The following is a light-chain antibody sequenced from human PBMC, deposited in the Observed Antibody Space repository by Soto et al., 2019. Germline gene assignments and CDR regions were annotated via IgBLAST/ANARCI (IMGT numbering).Light chain of an antibody. CDR2: EVS. J-gene: IGLJ1*01. CDR3: RSYTSSSTPYV. V-gene: IGLV2-14*01. Sequence: QSSLRHPGSVSGSPGQSITISCTGTISDVGGYNYVSWYQQHPGKAPKLMIYEVSNRPSGVSNRFSGSKYGNTGSLTISGLQADDEPDYYCRSYTSSSTPYVFGTGTKVTVL. CDR1: ISDVGGYNY.